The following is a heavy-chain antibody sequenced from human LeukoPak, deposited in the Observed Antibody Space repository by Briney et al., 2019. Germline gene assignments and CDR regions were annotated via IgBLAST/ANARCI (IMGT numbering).Heavy chain of an antibody. CDR1: GGAISRYY. CDR3: ARIHLLPASWTGSYALFDN. V-gene: IGHV4-4*09. D-gene: IGHD3/OR15-3a*01. Sequence: SETLSLTCTVSGGAISRYYWNWIRPPPGKGLEWVGHIYSNGSTNYNPALQTRVTISLDAASNHFSLKLTSVTAAYTAVYFCARIHLLPASWTGSYALFDNWGQGALVTVSS. J-gene: IGHJ4*02. CDR2: IYSNGST.